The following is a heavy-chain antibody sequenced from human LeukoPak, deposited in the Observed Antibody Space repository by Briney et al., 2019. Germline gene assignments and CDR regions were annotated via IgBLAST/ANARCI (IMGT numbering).Heavy chain of an antibody. J-gene: IGHJ5*02. Sequence: GGSLRLSRVASGFTFSSYSMNWVRQAPGKGLEWVSCISSSRSYIYYTDSVKGRFTISRDNAKNSLYLQMNSLRAEDTAVYYCAKDAEGGSTVTTTWGQGTLVTVSS. V-gene: IGHV3-21*01. D-gene: IGHD4-17*01. CDR3: AKDAEGGSTVTTT. CDR2: ISSSRSYI. CDR1: GFTFSSYS.